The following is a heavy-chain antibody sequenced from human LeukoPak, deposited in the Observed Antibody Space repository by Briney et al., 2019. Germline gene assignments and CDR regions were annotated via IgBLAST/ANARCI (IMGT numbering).Heavy chain of an antibody. CDR1: GYTFTGYY. CDR3: ARVYYYDSSGYPAEDY. Sequence: ASVKVSCKASGYTFTGYYMHWVRQAPGQGLEWRGWINPNSGGTNYAQKFQGRVTMTRDTSISTAYMELSRLRSDDTAVYYCARVYYYDSSGYPAEDYWGQGTLVTVSS. J-gene: IGHJ4*02. CDR2: INPNSGGT. D-gene: IGHD3-22*01. V-gene: IGHV1-2*02.